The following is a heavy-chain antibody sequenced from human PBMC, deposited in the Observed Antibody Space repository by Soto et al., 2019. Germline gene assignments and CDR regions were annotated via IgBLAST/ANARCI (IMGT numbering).Heavy chain of an antibody. J-gene: IGHJ4*01. CDR1: GFTFSNAW. Sequence: PGGSLRLSCAASGFTFSNAWMNWVRQAPGKGLEWVGRIKSKTDGGTTDYAAPVKGRFTISRDDSKNTLYLQLNTLSAEDTAVYYCARAGGQQLAHIYHGGHGTLVTVSS. CDR3: ARAGGQQLAHIYH. CDR2: IKSKTDGGTT. V-gene: IGHV3-15*07. D-gene: IGHD6-13*01.